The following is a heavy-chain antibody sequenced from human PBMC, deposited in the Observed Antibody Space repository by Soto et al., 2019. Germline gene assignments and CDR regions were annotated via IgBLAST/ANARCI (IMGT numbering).Heavy chain of an antibody. D-gene: IGHD7-27*01. CDR1: GFTFRSYE. CDR3: ARDGLGMHFDY. V-gene: IGHV3-48*03. CDR2: ISRSGSTI. J-gene: IGHJ4*02. Sequence: GGSLRLACAASGFTFRSYEMNWGRQAPGKGLDWVSYISRSGSTIYYADSVKGRFTISRDNAKNSLYLQMNSLRAEDTAVYYCARDGLGMHFDYWGQGTLVTVSS.